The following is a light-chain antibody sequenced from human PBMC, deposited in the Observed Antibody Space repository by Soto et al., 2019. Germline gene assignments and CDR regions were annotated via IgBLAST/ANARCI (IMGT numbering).Light chain of an antibody. Sequence: EVVLTQSPGTLSLSPGERGTLSCRASQSVSDNYLAWYQLRPGQAPRLLIYGASRRATGIPDRFSGRGSGTDFTLTISRLEPEDFAVYYCQQYGSSLYTFGQGTKVDIK. CDR2: GAS. J-gene: IGKJ2*01. V-gene: IGKV3-20*01. CDR1: QSVSDNY. CDR3: QQYGSSLYT.